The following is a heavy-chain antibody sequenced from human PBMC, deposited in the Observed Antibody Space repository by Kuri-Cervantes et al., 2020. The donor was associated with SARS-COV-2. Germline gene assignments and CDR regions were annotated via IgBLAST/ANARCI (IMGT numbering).Heavy chain of an antibody. Sequence: ASVKVSCKASGYTFTSYDINWVRQATGQGLEWMGWMNPNSGNTGYAQKFQGRVTITRNTSISTAYMELSGLRSEDTAVYYCARSNWATHYYYYYYMDVWGKGTTVTVSS. CDR1: GYTFTSYD. D-gene: IGHD1-1*01. CDR3: ARSNWATHYYYYYYMDV. J-gene: IGHJ6*03. V-gene: IGHV1-8*03. CDR2: MNPNSGNT.